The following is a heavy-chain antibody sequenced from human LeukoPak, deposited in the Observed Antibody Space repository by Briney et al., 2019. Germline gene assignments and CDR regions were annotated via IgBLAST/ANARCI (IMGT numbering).Heavy chain of an antibody. CDR2: IKSKTDGGTA. CDR1: GFTFSNAW. J-gene: IGHJ3*02. D-gene: IGHD6-13*01. V-gene: IGHV3-15*01. Sequence: TGGSLRLSCVASGFTFSNAWMSWVRQAPGKGLEWVGRIKSKTDGGTADYAAPVKGRFTISRDDSKNTLYLQMNSLKTEDTAVYYCTTAASYSSSWYGGDAFDIWGQGTMVTVSS. CDR3: TTAASYSSSWYGGDAFDI.